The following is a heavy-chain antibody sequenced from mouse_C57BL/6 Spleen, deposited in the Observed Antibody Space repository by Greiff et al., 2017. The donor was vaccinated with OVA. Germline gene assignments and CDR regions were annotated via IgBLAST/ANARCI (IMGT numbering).Heavy chain of an antibody. D-gene: IGHD3-2*02. Sequence: SGAELVRPGASVTLSCKASGYTFTDYEMHWVKQTPVHGLEWIGAIDPETGGTAYNQKFKGKAILTADKSSSTAYMELRSLTSEDSAVYYCTRSPLDSSGYVDYFDYWGQGTTLTVSS. V-gene: IGHV1-15*01. CDR2: IDPETGGT. CDR1: GYTFTDYE. J-gene: IGHJ2*01. CDR3: TRSPLDSSGYVDYFDY.